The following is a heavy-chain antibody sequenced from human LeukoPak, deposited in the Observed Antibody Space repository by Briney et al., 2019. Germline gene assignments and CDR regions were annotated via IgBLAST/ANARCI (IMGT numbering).Heavy chain of an antibody. V-gene: IGHV4-34*01. CDR2: INHSGST. CDR1: GGSFSGYY. J-gene: IGHJ4*02. D-gene: IGHD6-13*01. Sequence: KSSETLSLTCAVYGGSFSGYYWSWIRQPPGKGLEWIGEINHSGSTNYNPSLKSRVTISVDTPKNQFSLKLSSVTAADTAVYYCARSDRAGVDYWGQGTLVTVSS. CDR3: ARSDRAGVDY.